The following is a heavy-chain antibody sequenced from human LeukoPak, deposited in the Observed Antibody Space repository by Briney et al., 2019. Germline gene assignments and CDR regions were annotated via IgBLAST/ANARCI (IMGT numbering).Heavy chain of an antibody. CDR2: INHSGST. V-gene: IGHV4-34*01. Sequence: SETLSLTCAVYGGSFSGYYWSWIRQPPGKGLEWIGEINHSGSTNYNPSLKSRVTISVDTSKNQFSLKLSSVTAADTAVYYCARRGAPLWYYYDSSGYFPFDYWGQGTLVTVSS. D-gene: IGHD3-22*01. CDR3: ARRGAPLWYYYDSSGYFPFDY. CDR1: GGSFSGYY. J-gene: IGHJ4*02.